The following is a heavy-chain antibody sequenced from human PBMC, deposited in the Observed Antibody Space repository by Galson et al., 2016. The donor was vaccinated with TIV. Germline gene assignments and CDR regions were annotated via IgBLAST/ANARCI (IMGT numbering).Heavy chain of an antibody. CDR2: ISSTGSTI. J-gene: IGHJ4*02. V-gene: IGHV3-48*03. D-gene: IGHD3-16*01. CDR3: GPLGQVYSRAFTY. CDR1: GFSFSNYE. Sequence: SLRLSCAASGFSFSNYEMSWVRQAPGKGLEWVSYISSTGSTIYYADSVKGRFTISRDNAKNSLYLQMNGLIAEDTAVYYCGPLGQVYSRAFTYWGQGTLVTVSS.